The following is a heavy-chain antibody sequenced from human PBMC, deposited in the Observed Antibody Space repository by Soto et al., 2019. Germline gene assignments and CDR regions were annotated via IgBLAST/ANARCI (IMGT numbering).Heavy chain of an antibody. Sequence: TFTSYGISWVRQAPGQGLEWMGWISAYNGNTNYAQKLQGRVTMTTDTSTSTAYMELRSLRSDDTAVYYCARGTLRYCSGGSCYSYDNYYYYMDVWGKGTTVTVSS. D-gene: IGHD2-15*01. CDR3: ARGTLRYCSGGSCYSYDNYYYYMDV. CDR1: TFTSYG. V-gene: IGHV1-18*01. J-gene: IGHJ6*03. CDR2: ISAYNGNT.